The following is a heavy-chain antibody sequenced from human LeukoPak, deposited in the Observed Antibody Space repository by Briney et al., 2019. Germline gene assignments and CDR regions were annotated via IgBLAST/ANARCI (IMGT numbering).Heavy chain of an antibody. Sequence: GGSLRLSCAASGFTFNSYWMNWVRQAPGKGLEWVANIKRDGSEKYYVDSVKGRYTISRDNAKNSLDLQMNSLRVEDTAVYYCARLGPASSGWPESFDYWGQGTLVTVSS. D-gene: IGHD6-19*01. V-gene: IGHV3-7*03. CDR1: GFTFNSYW. CDR3: ARLGPASSGWPESFDY. J-gene: IGHJ4*02. CDR2: IKRDGSEK.